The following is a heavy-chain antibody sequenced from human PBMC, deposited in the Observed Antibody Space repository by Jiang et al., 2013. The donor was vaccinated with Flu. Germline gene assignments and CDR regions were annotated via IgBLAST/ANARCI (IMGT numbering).Heavy chain of an antibody. CDR2: IYPGDSDT. J-gene: IGHJ6*03. Sequence: SLKISCKGSGYSFTSYWIGWVRQMPGKGLEWMGIIYPGDSDTRYSPSFQGQVTISADKSISTAYLQWSSLKASDTAMYYCARHMTTVEYYYYMDVWGKGTTVTVSS. CDR1: GYSFTSYW. D-gene: IGHD4-23*01. CDR3: ARHMTTVEYYYYMDV. V-gene: IGHV5-51*01.